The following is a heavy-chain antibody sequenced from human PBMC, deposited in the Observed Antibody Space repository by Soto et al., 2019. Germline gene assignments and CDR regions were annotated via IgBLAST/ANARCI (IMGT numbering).Heavy chain of an antibody. V-gene: IGHV4-59*12. CDR2: IYYSGTT. CDR1: GGSLTSYY. J-gene: IGHJ4*02. CDR3: ARGRLYCSGGSCYSGGSYYFDY. D-gene: IGHD2-15*01. Sequence: KPSETLSLTCTVSGGSLTSYYWSWFRLPPGKGLEWIAYIYYSGTTNYNPSLKSRVTISVDTSKNQFSLKLSSVTAADTAVYYCARGRLYCSGGSCYSGGSYYFDYWGQGTLVTVSS.